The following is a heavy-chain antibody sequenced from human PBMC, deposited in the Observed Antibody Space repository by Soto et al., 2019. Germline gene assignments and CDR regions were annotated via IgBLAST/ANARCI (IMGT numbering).Heavy chain of an antibody. Sequence: PGGSLRLSCKASGFTFSTYWMHWARQAPGKGLVWVSRMNSDGSRADYADSVKGRFTTSRDNARNTLYLQMNSLRAEDAAVYYCVRDGYPAWVYGVDVWGQGTTVTVSS. CDR1: GFTFSTYW. CDR2: MNSDGSRA. J-gene: IGHJ6*02. D-gene: IGHD5-18*01. V-gene: IGHV3-74*01. CDR3: VRDGYPAWVYGVDV.